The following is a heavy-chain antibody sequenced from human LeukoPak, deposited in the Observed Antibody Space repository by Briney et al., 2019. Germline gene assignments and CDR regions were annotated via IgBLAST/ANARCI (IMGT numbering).Heavy chain of an antibody. CDR3: ASGVGTTFAFDS. J-gene: IGHJ3*02. CDR1: GFTFSSYA. D-gene: IGHD1-7*01. V-gene: IGHV3-30-3*01. Sequence: QPGRSLRLSCAASGFTFSSYAMHWVRQAPGKGLEWVAVISYDGSNKYYADSVKGRFTISRDNAKNSLYLQMNSLRAEDTAVYYCASGVGTTFAFDSWGQGTMVTVSS. CDR2: ISYDGSNK.